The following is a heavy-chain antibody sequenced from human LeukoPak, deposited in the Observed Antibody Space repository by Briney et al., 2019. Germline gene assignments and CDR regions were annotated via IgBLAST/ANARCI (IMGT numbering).Heavy chain of an antibody. CDR1: GFTFSRYW. Sequence: GGSLRLSCAASGFTFSRYWVYWVRQAPGKGLVWVSRINSDGSSTSYADSVKGRFTISRDNANNTLYLQMNSLRAEDTAAYYCARESGGIDYWGQGTLVTVSS. CDR2: INSDGSST. V-gene: IGHV3-74*01. J-gene: IGHJ4*02. CDR3: ARESGGIDY. D-gene: IGHD3-16*01.